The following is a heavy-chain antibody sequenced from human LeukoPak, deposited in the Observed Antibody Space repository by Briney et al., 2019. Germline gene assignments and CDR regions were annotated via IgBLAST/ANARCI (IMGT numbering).Heavy chain of an antibody. CDR2: ISGSGSST. CDR3: AKSVFHIMTDYYFALDV. D-gene: IGHD3-9*01. CDR1: GFVFTNYA. V-gene: IGHV3-23*01. J-gene: IGHJ6*02. Sequence: GGSLRLSCAASGFVFTNYAMAWVRQAPGKGLEWVSSISGSGSSTYYADSVKGRFTISRDTSKNTLFLEMNSLRAEDTAVYFCAKSVFHIMTDYYFALDVWGQGTTVTVSS.